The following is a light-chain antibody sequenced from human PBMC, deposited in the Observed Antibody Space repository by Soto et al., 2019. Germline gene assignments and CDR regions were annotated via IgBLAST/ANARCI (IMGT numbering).Light chain of an antibody. CDR1: SSNIGNNY. CDR2: DNS. Sequence: QSVLTQPPSVSAAPGQKVTISCFGSSSNIGNNYVSWYQQLPGTAPRLLIFDNSKRPSGIPDRFSGSKSDTSATLGITGLQNGDEADYYCGTWDSSLSAGVFGGGTKLTVL. J-gene: IGLJ2*01. CDR3: GTWDSSLSAGV. V-gene: IGLV1-51*01.